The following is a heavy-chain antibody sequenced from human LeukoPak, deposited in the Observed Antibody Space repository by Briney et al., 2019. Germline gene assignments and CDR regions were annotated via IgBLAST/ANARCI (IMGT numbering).Heavy chain of an antibody. CDR1: GGTFSSYA. J-gene: IGHJ3*02. CDR2: IIPIFGTA. V-gene: IGHV1-69*05. D-gene: IGHD2-2*01. CDR3: ARLRVEGYCSSTSCYGAFDI. Sequence: SVKVSCKASGGTFSSYAISWVRQSPGQGLEWMGGIIPIFGTANYAQKFQGRVTITTDESTSTAYMELSSLRSEDTAVYYCARLRVEGYCSSTSCYGAFDIWGQGTMVTVSS.